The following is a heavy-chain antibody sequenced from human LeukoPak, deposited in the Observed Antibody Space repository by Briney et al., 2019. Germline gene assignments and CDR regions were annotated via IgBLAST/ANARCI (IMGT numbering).Heavy chain of an antibody. D-gene: IGHD5-18*01. J-gene: IGHJ4*02. Sequence: GGSLRLSCAASGFTFSSYGMHWVRQAPGKGLEWVAVISYDGSNKYYADSVKGRFTISRDNSKNTLYLQMDSLRAEDTAVYYCAKIEQLWLVLAAIDYWGQGTLVTVSS. CDR2: ISYDGSNK. CDR1: GFTFSSYG. CDR3: AKIEQLWLVLAAIDY. V-gene: IGHV3-30*18.